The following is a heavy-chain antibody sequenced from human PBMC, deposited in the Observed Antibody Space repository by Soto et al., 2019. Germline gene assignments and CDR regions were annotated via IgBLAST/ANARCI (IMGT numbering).Heavy chain of an antibody. J-gene: IGHJ3*02. D-gene: IGHD6-25*01. CDR3: ARDVSPGSSGLYFDAFDM. CDR1: EFAFSSYW. V-gene: IGHV3-7*05. CDR2: IRKDGSQR. Sequence: EVQLVESGGGLVQPGGSLTLSCAASEFAFSSYWMTWVRQAPGKGLEGVANIRKDGSQRSYLDSVRGRFTISRDNSKNSLYLQMNSLRAEDTALYFCARDVSPGSSGLYFDAFDMWGQGTMVTVSS.